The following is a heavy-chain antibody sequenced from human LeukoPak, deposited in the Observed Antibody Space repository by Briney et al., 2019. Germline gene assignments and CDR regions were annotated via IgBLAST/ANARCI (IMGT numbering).Heavy chain of an antibody. Sequence: PGGSLRLSCAASGFIFSSYWMSWVRQAPGKGLEWVANIKQDGSEKYYVDSVKGRFTIPRDNVKNSLYLQMNSLRAEDTAVYYCVRVYYRAGNTGYDLDYWGQGTLVTVSS. J-gene: IGHJ4*02. D-gene: IGHD5-12*01. CDR3: VRVYYRAGNTGYDLDY. CDR2: IKQDGSEK. V-gene: IGHV3-7*01. CDR1: GFIFSSYW.